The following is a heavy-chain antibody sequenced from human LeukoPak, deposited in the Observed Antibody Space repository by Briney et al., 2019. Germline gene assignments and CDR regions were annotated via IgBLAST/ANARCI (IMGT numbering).Heavy chain of an antibody. J-gene: IGHJ6*02. CDR1: GFTFSSYA. Sequence: GGSLRLSCAASGFTFSSYAMSWVRQAPGKGLEWVSAISGSGGSTYYADSVKGRFTISRDNSKNTLYLQMNSLRAEDTAVYYCARDNFAVFPYYYYGMDVWGQGTTVTVSS. V-gene: IGHV3-23*01. D-gene: IGHD1-14*01. CDR3: ARDNFAVFPYYYYGMDV. CDR2: ISGSGGST.